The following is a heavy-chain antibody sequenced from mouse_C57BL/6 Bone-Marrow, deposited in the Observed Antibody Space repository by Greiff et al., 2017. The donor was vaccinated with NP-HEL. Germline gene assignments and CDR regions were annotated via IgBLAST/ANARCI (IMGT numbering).Heavy chain of an antibody. V-gene: IGHV1-9*01. J-gene: IGHJ2*01. CDR2: ILPGSGST. Sequence: VQLVESGAELMKPGASVKLSCKATGYTFTGYWIEWVKQRPGHGLEWIGEILPGSGSTNYHEKFKGKATFTADTSSNTAYMQLSSLTTEDSAIYYCAREGWLLPSYFDYWGQGTTLTVSS. CDR1: GYTFTGYW. D-gene: IGHD2-3*01. CDR3: AREGWLLPSYFDY.